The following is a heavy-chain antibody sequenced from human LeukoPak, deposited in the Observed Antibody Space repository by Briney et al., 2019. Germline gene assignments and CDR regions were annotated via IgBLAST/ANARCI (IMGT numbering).Heavy chain of an antibody. CDR2: IYHSGST. CDR3: ARSSGGNSGALDY. Sequence: SETLSLTCAVSGYSISSGYYWGWIRQPPGKGLEWIGSIYHSGSTYYNPSLKSRATISVDTSKNQFSLKLSSVTAADTAVYYCARSSGGNSGALDYWGQGTLVTVSS. V-gene: IGHV4-38-2*01. J-gene: IGHJ4*02. CDR1: GYSISSGYY. D-gene: IGHD4-23*01.